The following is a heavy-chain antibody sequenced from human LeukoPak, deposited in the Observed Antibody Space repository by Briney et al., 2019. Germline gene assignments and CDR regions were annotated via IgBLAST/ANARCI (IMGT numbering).Heavy chain of an antibody. CDR1: GFSFSGHY. CDR3: ARAPSAGSWLDP. V-gene: IGHV3-72*01. Sequence: GGSLRLSCAASGFSFSGHYMDWVRHAPEKGLDWVGRIRDKAHGYSTDYAASVKGRFTISRDDSGNSLYLQMNSLKIEDTAFYYCARAPSAGSWLDPWGQGTLVTVSS. CDR2: IRDKAHGYST. D-gene: IGHD3-10*01. J-gene: IGHJ5*02.